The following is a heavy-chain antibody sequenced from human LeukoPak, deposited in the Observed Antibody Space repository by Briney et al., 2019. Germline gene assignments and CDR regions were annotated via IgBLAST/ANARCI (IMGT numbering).Heavy chain of an antibody. D-gene: IGHD5-18*01. CDR2: IYTSGTT. V-gene: IGHV4-61*02. CDR1: GGSISSGSYY. Sequence: SQTLSLTCTVSGGSISSGSYYWSWIRQPAGKGLEWIGRIYTSGTTNYNPSLKSRVIISVDTSKNQFSLKLNSVTAADTAVYYCARDLSQYSYGTFDYWGQGTLVTVSS. CDR3: ARDLSQYSYGTFDY. J-gene: IGHJ4*02.